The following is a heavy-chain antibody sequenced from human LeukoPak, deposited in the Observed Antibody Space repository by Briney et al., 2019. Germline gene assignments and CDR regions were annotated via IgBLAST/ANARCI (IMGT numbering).Heavy chain of an antibody. J-gene: IGHJ4*02. Sequence: GASVKVSCKASGYTFTNYAISWVRQAPGQGLEWVGWISNYNGHTNYAQKFQGRVTMTRDTSTSTVYMELSSLRSEDTAVYYCAREVNYYDSSGPDYWGQGTLVTVSS. D-gene: IGHD3-22*01. V-gene: IGHV1-18*01. CDR1: GYTFTNYA. CDR2: ISNYNGHT. CDR3: AREVNYYDSSGPDY.